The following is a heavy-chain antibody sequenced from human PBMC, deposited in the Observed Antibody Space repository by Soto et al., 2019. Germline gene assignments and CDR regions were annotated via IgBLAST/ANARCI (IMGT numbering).Heavy chain of an antibody. CDR2: INPSGGST. CDR1: GYTFTSYY. Sequence: ASVKVSCKASGYTFTSYYMHWVRQAPGQGLEWMGIINPSGGSTSYAQKFQGRVTMTRDTSTSTVYMELSSLRSEDTAVYYCAVLKEDYVYYYYCMDVWGKGTTVTVSS. D-gene: IGHD4-17*01. V-gene: IGHV1-46*01. CDR3: AVLKEDYVYYYYCMDV. J-gene: IGHJ6*04.